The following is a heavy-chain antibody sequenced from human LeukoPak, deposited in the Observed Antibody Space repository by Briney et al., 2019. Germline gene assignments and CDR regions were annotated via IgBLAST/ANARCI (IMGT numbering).Heavy chain of an antibody. CDR3: ARYFYSSSWCPPYYYYGMDV. CDR2: INHSGST. Sequence: SETLSLTCAVYGGSFSGYYWSWIRQPPGKGLEWIGEINHSGSTNYNPSLKSRVTISVDTSKNQFSLKLSSVTAADTAVYYCARYFYSSSWCPPYYYYGMDVWGQGTTVTVSS. V-gene: IGHV4-34*01. J-gene: IGHJ6*02. CDR1: GGSFSGYY. D-gene: IGHD6-13*01.